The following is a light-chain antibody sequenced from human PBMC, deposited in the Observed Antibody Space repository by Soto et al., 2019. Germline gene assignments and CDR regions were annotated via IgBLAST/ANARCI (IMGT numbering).Light chain of an antibody. CDR3: QQYNNWPLTWT. CDR1: QSVSSN. CDR2: GAS. V-gene: IGKV3-15*01. Sequence: DIVMTQSPATLSVSPGERATLSCRASQSVSSNLAWYQQKPGQAPRLLIYGASTRATGIPARFSGSGSGTEFTLTISSLQSEDFAVYYCQQYNNWPLTWTFGQGTKVDIK. J-gene: IGKJ1*01.